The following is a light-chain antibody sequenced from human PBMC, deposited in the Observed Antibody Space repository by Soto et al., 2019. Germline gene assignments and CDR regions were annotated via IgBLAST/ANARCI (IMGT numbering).Light chain of an antibody. Sequence: QSALNQPASVSGSPGQSITISCDGTSGDVGAYNFVSWYQQHPGKAPKLLIHEVRNRPSGISSRFSGSKSGNTASLTISGLQAEDEADYYCSSYASSGVPYVFGPGTKLTVL. CDR1: SGDVGAYNF. CDR2: EVR. J-gene: IGLJ1*01. V-gene: IGLV2-14*01. CDR3: SSYASSGVPYV.